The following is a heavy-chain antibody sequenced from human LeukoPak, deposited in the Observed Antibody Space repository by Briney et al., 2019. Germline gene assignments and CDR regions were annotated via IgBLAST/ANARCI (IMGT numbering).Heavy chain of an antibody. V-gene: IGHV1-8*03. J-gene: IGHJ4*02. CDR2: MNPNSGNT. Sequence: GASVKVSFKASGYTFTSYDINWVRPATGQGLEWMGWMNPNSGNTGYAQKFQGRVTITRNTSISTAYMELSSLRSEDTAVYYCARAAVAADFDYWGQGTLVTVSS. D-gene: IGHD6-19*01. CDR3: ARAAVAADFDY. CDR1: GYTFTSYD.